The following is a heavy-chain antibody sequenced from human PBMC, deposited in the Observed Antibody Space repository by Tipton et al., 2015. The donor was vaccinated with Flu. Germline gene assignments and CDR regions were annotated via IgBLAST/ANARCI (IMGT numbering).Heavy chain of an antibody. J-gene: IGHJ3*02. Sequence: QLVQSGAEVKKPGASVKVSCKASGYTFTSYGISWVRQAPGQGLEWMGWISAYNGNTNYAQKLQGRVTMTTDTSTSTAYMELRGLRADDTAVYYCARDDPGPHYYDSSGFQGGGFDIWGQGTMVTVSS. CDR3: ARDDPGPHYYDSSGFQGGGFDI. CDR2: ISAYNGNT. V-gene: IGHV1-18*01. CDR1: GYTFTSYG. D-gene: IGHD3-22*01.